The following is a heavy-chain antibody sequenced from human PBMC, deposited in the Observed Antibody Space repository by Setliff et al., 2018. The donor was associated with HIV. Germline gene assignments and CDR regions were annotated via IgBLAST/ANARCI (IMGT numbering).Heavy chain of an antibody. Sequence: SETLSLTCTVSGVSVSSGGYYWSWIRQHPGKGLEWIGYVYYTGTSYFNPSLKSRITISVDTSKNHFSLKLGFVTAADTAVYYCARGESTTWDLAEYFQHWGRGTLVTVSS. V-gene: IGHV4-31*03. CDR3: ARGESTTWDLAEYFQH. D-gene: IGHD2-2*01. CDR2: VYYTGTS. J-gene: IGHJ1*01. CDR1: GVSVSSGGYY.